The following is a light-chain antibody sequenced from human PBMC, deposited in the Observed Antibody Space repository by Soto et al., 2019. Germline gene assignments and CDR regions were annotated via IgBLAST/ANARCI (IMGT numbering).Light chain of an antibody. V-gene: IGKV1-39*01. CDR3: QQSYNTPLT. J-gene: IGKJ4*01. CDR2: DAF. Sequence: EIQMTQSPSSLSASVGDRVTVSCRASQNIGTYLNWYQQRSGKAPKVLISDAFSLQSGVPSRLSGSGSGTDFTLTISSXQPEDYATYHCQQSYNTPLTFGGGTKVDIK. CDR1: QNIGTY.